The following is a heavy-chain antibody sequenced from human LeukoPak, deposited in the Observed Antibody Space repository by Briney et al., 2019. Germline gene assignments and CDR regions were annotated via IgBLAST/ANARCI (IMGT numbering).Heavy chain of an antibody. J-gene: IGHJ6*02. CDR2: MNPNSGNT. Sequence: ASLKVSCKTSGYSFSTFDVNWVRQATGQGLEWMGWMNPNSGNTNYAQKFQGRLTMTRDTSISTAYMELSSLRSVDTAVYYCARGGTLVQGVTILYGMDVWGQGTTVTVSS. D-gene: IGHD3-10*01. CDR1: GYSFSTFD. CDR3: ARGGTLVQGVTILYGMDV. V-gene: IGHV1-8*01.